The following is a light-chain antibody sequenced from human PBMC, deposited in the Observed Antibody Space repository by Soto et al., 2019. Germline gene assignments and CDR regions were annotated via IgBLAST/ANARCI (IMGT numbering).Light chain of an antibody. Sequence: QSALTQPASVSGFPGQSITISCTGTSSDFGSYNLVSWYQQHPGKAPKLMIYEVSKRPSGVSNRFSGSKSDNTASLTISGLQAEDEADYYCCSYAGSSTFYVFGTGTKVTVL. CDR3: CSYAGSSTFYV. CDR2: EVS. J-gene: IGLJ1*01. CDR1: SSDFGSYNL. V-gene: IGLV2-23*02.